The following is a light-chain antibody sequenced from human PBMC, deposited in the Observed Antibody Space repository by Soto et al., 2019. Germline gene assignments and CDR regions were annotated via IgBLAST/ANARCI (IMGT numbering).Light chain of an antibody. CDR1: QSVSSY. CDR2: DAS. CDR3: QQRGKWPIT. Sequence: EIVLTQSPATLSLSPGERTTLSCRASQSVSSYLAWYKQEPGQAPRLLIYDASNRATGIPARFSGSGSGTDFTLTISSLEPEDFAVYYCQQRGKWPITFGQGARLE. J-gene: IGKJ5*01. V-gene: IGKV3-11*01.